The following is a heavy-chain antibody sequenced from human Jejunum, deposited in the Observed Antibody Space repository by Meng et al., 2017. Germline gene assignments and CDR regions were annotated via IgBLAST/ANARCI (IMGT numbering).Heavy chain of an antibody. CDR3: ARSVVTPRSHWFDP. V-gene: IGHV4-31*03. CDR2: IHYSGST. Sequence: QGELQESGPGLVKPSQTLSLTCTVSGGSISSGGHYWAWIRQHPGKGLEWIGYIHYSGSTFYNVFLRSRVTMSIDTSKNQFSLNVSSVTAADTAVYYCARSVVTPRSHWFDPWGQGIVVTVSS. CDR1: GGSISSGGHY. D-gene: IGHD2-21*02. J-gene: IGHJ5*02.